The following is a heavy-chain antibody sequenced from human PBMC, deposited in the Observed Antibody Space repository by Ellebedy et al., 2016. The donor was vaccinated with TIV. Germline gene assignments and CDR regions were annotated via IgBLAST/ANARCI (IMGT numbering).Heavy chain of an antibody. CDR3: ARKRTSDVMLDY. V-gene: IGHV3-49*03. CDR2: IRSKAYGGTA. D-gene: IGHD1-1*01. Sequence: GESLKISCTASGFTFGDYGMTWFRQAPGEGLEWVGFIRSKAYGGTAEYAASVKGRFTISRDDSESIAFLQMNSLKIGDTAVYYCARKRTSDVMLDYWGQGTLVTVSS. CDR1: GFTFGDYG. J-gene: IGHJ4*02.